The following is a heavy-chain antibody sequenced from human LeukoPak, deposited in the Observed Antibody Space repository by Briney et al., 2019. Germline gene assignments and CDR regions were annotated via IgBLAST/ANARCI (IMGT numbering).Heavy chain of an antibody. CDR3: TRTAGATTKFDY. Sequence: SETLSLTCTASGDSISNGGYYWSWIRQHPGKGLEWIGYIYYSGSTYYNPSLKSRVTISVDTSKNQFSLKLSSVTAADTAVYSCTRTAGATTKFDYWGQGTLVTVSS. CDR2: IYYSGST. J-gene: IGHJ4*02. V-gene: IGHV4-31*03. CDR1: GDSISNGGYY. D-gene: IGHD1-26*01.